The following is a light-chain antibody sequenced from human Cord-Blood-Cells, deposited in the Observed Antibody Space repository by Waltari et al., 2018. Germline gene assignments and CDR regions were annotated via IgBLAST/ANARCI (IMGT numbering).Light chain of an antibody. CDR1: SSDVGGYNY. CDR3: CSYAGSYTYV. CDR2: DVS. Sequence: QSALTQTRSVSGSPGQSVTISCTGTSSDVGGYNYVSWYQQHPGKAPKLIIYDVSKRPSGVPDRFSGSKSGNTASLTISGLQAEDEADYYCCSYAGSYTYVFGTGTKVTVL. V-gene: IGLV2-11*01. J-gene: IGLJ1*01.